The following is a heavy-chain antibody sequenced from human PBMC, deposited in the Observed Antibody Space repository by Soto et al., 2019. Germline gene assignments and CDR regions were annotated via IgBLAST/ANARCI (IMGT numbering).Heavy chain of an antibody. CDR2: ITSAGDSR. Sequence: EVQLLESGGGLVQPGGFLRLSCAASGFTFTNYAMGWVRQAPGKGLEWVSGITSAGDSRFYADSVKGRFTISKDNSKATLFLEMSNLGAEDTAIYYCAKDVQRRLNYVRPWGHGTLVTVSS. V-gene: IGHV3-23*01. D-gene: IGHD1-7*01. J-gene: IGHJ5*02. CDR3: AKDVQRRLNYVRP. CDR1: GFTFTNYA.